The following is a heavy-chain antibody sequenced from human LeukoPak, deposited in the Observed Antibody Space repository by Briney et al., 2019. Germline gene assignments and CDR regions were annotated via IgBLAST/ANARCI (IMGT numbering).Heavy chain of an antibody. CDR1: GYSISSGYY. V-gene: IGHV4-38-2*02. CDR2: IYHSGRT. Sequence: SETLSLTCTVSGYSISSGYYWGWIRQPPGKGLEWIGSIYHSGRTFYNPSLKSRVTISVDTSKNQFSLKLSSVTAADTAVYYCAREMGWSLNLDYWGQGTLVTVSS. J-gene: IGHJ4*02. CDR3: AREMGWSLNLDY. D-gene: IGHD2-21*02.